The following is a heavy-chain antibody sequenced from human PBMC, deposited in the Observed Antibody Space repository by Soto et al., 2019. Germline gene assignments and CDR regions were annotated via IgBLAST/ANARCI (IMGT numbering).Heavy chain of an antibody. J-gene: IGHJ4*02. Sequence: GGSLRLSCAASGFTFSNAWMSWVRQAPGKGLEWVGRIKSKTDGGTTDYAAPVKGRFTISRDDSKNTLYLQMNSLKTEDTAVYYCTTECSGGSCYPIDYWDQGTLVTVSS. D-gene: IGHD2-15*01. CDR3: TTECSGGSCYPIDY. CDR1: GFTFSNAW. V-gene: IGHV3-15*01. CDR2: IKSKTDGGTT.